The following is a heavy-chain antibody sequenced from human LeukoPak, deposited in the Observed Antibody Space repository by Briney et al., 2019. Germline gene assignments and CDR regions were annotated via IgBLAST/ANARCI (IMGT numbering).Heavy chain of an antibody. J-gene: IGHJ4*02. V-gene: IGHV3-64*01. D-gene: IGHD3/OR15-3a*01. CDR2: ISSNGGST. CDR1: GFTVSSNY. CDR3: ARDSGDFWTPFDY. Sequence: GGSLRLSCAASGFTVSSNYMSWVRQAPGKGLEYVSAISSNGGSTYYANSVKGRFTISRDNSKNTLYLQMGSLRAEDMAVYYCARDSGDFWTPFDYWGQGTLVTVSS.